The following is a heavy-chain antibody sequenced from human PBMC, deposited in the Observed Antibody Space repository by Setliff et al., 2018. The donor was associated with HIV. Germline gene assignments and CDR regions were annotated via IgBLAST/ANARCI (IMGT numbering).Heavy chain of an antibody. CDR3: ARLEYYYYMDV. Sequence: SETLSLTCAVYGGSFSGYYWSWIRQPPGKGLEYIGSVYFSGRAYYNPSLKSRVTTSLDTSKNQFSLKLSSVTAADTAVYYCARLEYYYYMDVWGNGTTVTVSS. CDR2: VYFSGRA. CDR1: GGSFSGYY. J-gene: IGHJ6*03. V-gene: IGHV4-34*01.